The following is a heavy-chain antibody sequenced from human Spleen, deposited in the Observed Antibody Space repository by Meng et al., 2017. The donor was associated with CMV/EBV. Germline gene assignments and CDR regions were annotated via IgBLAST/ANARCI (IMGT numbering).Heavy chain of an antibody. CDR2: ISAYNGNT. J-gene: IGHJ4*02. CDR3: ARDPYYYDSSGYPPFDY. D-gene: IGHD3-22*01. Sequence: QVQLVQAGAEGKKPGASGKVSCKASGYTFTSYGISWVRQAPGQGLEWMGWISAYNGNTNYAQKLQGRVTMTTDTSTSTAYMELRSLRSDDTAVYYCARDPYYYDSSGYPPFDYWGQGTLVTVSS. V-gene: IGHV1-18*01. CDR1: GYTFTSYG.